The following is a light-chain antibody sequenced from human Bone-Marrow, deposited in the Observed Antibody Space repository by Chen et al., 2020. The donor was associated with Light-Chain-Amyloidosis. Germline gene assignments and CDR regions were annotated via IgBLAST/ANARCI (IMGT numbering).Light chain of an antibody. CDR2: GAS. Sequence: EIVLTQSPATLSLSPGERATLSCRASQSVSSYIAWYQQKPGQAPRLLIYGASNRATGIPARFSGSGSGTDFTLTISSLEPEDFAVYYCQQRTFGQGTRLEIK. CDR3: QQRT. J-gene: IGKJ5*01. CDR1: QSVSSY. V-gene: IGKV3-11*01.